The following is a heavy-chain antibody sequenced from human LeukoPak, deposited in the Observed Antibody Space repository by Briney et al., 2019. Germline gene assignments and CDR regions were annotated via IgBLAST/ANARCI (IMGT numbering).Heavy chain of an antibody. CDR3: AKVFDGGHYSSSWYGYFDC. D-gene: IGHD6-13*01. CDR2: ISGSGGST. J-gene: IGHJ4*02. Sequence: PPGGSLRLSCAASGFIFSNYAMSWVSQAPGKGLEWVSAISGSGGSTYHADSVKGRCTISRDNSKNTLYLQMNSLRAEDTAVYYCAKVFDGGHYSSSWYGYFDCWGQGTLVTVSS. CDR1: GFIFSNYA. V-gene: IGHV3-23*01.